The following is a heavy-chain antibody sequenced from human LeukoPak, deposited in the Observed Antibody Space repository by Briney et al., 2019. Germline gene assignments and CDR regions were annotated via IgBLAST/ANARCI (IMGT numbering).Heavy chain of an antibody. CDR3: ARHAVAGIYYFDY. Sequence: TSSETLSLTCTVSGGSISSSSYYWGWIRQPPGKGLEWIGSIYYSGSTYYNPSLKSRVTISVDTSKNQFSLKLNSVTAADTAVYYCARHAVAGIYYFDYWGQGTLVTVSS. CDR2: IYYSGST. D-gene: IGHD6-19*01. J-gene: IGHJ4*02. CDR1: GGSISSSSYY. V-gene: IGHV4-39*01.